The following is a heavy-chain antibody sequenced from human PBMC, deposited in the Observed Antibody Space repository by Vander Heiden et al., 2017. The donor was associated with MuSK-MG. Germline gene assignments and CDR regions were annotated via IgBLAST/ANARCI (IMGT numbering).Heavy chain of an antibody. CDR3: TADLPVSLRYSHDD. Sequence: EVQMVESGGGLVKPGGSLRLSCVVSGFSFGSAWMSWVRQAPGKGLEWVGRVTKKLDGETTDYAAPVRGGFIISRDDSKDTLYLQMNSLETEDTAVYYCTADLPVSLRYSHDDGGQGTLVTVSS. V-gene: IGHV3-15*01. CDR1: GFSFGSAW. J-gene: IGHJ4*02. D-gene: IGHD3-16*02. CDR2: VTKKLDGETT.